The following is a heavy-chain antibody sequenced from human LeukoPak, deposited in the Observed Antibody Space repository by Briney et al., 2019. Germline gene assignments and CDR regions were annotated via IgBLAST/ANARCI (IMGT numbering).Heavy chain of an antibody. J-gene: IGHJ4*02. CDR2: IYPGVSDT. CDR3: VRHRSGYYYGDFDY. D-gene: IGHD3-22*01. V-gene: IGHV5-51*01. CDR1: GDSFTSYG. Sequence: GESLKISCKGSGDSFTSYGIGWVRQIPGKGLEWMGSIYPGVSDTRYSPSFQGQVTISADKSISTAYLQWSSLKASDTAMYYCVRHRSGYYYGDFDYWGQGPVVRVS.